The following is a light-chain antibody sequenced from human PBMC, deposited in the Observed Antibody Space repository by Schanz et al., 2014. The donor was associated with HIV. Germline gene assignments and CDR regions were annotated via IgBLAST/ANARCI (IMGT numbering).Light chain of an antibody. Sequence: QSVLTQPASVSGSPGQSITISCTGTNSDVGSYNFVSWYQQHPGKAPKIMIYEVSKRPSGVSNRFSGSKSGNTAYLTISGLQAEDEADYYCYSYAGSSWVVFGGGTKLTVL. CDR1: NSDVGSYNF. CDR2: EVS. V-gene: IGLV2-23*02. CDR3: YSYAGSSWVV. J-gene: IGLJ2*01.